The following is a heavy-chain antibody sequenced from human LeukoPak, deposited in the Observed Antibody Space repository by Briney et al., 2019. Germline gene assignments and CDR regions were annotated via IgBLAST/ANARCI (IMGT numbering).Heavy chain of an antibody. D-gene: IGHD1-26*01. CDR1: GGSFSGYY. V-gene: IGHV4-34*01. J-gene: IGHJ6*02. CDR3: ARLGGSYYPPGYYYGMDV. CDR2: INHSGST. Sequence: SETLSLTCAVYGGSFSGYYWSWIRQPPGKGLEWIGEINHSGSTNYNPSLKSRVTISVDTSKNQFSLKLSSVTAADTAVYYCARLGGSYYPPGYYYGMDVWGQGTTVTVSS.